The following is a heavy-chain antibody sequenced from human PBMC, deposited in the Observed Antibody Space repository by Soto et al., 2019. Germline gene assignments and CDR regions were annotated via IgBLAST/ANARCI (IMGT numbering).Heavy chain of an antibody. V-gene: IGHV4-59*01. Sequence: SETLSLTCTVSGGSISSYYWSWIRQPPGKGLEWIGYIHYSGSTNYNPSLKSRVTISIDTSKNQFSLKLSSVTAADTAVYYCARWSDYYDTSGYYYYYFDFWGQGTLVTVS. CDR3: ARWSDYYDTSGYYYYYFDF. CDR2: IHYSGST. J-gene: IGHJ4*02. CDR1: GGSISSYY. D-gene: IGHD3-22*01.